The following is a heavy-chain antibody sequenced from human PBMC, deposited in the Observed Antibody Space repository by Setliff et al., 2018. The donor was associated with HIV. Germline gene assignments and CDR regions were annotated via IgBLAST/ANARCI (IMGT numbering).Heavy chain of an antibody. CDR2: IYSSGST. CDR1: VAGGSISSNSYY. D-gene: IGHD2-15*01. Sequence: LETLSLTCTVSVAGGSISSNSYYWGWIRQPPGKGLEWLGNIYSSGSTYYNPSLKSRVTIAVDTSKDQFTLKLSSVTAADTAVYFCATTARGTGGGVAFDIWGQGTRVTGS. CDR3: ATTARGTGGGVAFDI. V-gene: IGHV4-39*01. J-gene: IGHJ3*02.